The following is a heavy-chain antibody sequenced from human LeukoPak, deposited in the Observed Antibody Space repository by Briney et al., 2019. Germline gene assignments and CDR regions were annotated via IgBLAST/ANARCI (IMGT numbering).Heavy chain of an antibody. CDR2: ISSSSSYI. J-gene: IGHJ6*03. D-gene: IGHD4-11*01. CDR1: GFTFSSYS. V-gene: IGHV3-21*01. Sequence: PGGSLSLSCAASGFTFSSYSMNWVRQAPGPGLEWVSSISSSSSYIYYSDSAKGRFTISRDNAKNSLYLQMNSLRAEDTAVYYCARDQTTFYYYYYMDVWGKGTTVTVSS. CDR3: ARDQTTFYYYYYMDV.